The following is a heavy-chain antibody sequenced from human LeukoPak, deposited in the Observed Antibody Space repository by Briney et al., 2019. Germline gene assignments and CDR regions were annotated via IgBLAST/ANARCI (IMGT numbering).Heavy chain of an antibody. D-gene: IGHD6-19*01. J-gene: IGHJ4*02. V-gene: IGHV4-39*01. CDR2: IFYSGIL. CDR3: ARAPIAVAGAGHECFDY. Sequence: PSETLSLTCTVSGGSIGSSSYYWGWVRQPPGSGLEWIGSIFYSGILYYSPSLKSRVTISVDTSKNQYSLKLTSVTAADTAVYYCARAPIAVAGAGHECFDYWGQGTLVTVSS. CDR1: GGSIGSSSYY.